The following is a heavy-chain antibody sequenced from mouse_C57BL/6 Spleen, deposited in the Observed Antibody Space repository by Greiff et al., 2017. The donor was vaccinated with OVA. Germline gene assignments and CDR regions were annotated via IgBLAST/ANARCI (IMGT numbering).Heavy chain of an antibody. J-gene: IGHJ4*01. CDR1: GFTFSDYY. Sequence: EVTLQESEGGLVQPGSSMKLSCTASGFTFSDYYMAWVRQVPEKGLEWVANINYYGSSTYYLDSLKSRFIISRDNAKNILYLQMSRLKSEDTATYYCARVLYGNYDAMDYWGQGTSVTVSS. D-gene: IGHD2-1*01. CDR2: INYYGSST. CDR3: ARVLYGNYDAMDY. V-gene: IGHV5-16*01.